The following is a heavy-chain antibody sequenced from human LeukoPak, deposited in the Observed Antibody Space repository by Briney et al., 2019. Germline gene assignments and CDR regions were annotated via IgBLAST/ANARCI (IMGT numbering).Heavy chain of an antibody. CDR1: GGSLSGYY. J-gene: IGHJ4*02. Sequence: PSETLSLTCAVYGGSLSGYYWNWLRQTPGKGLEWIGEINYSGKTNYNRSLKSRVTISADTSKNQFSLRLSSVTAADTAVYYCARRGTAYCRGGNCYSDKYFDYWGQGTQVTVSS. CDR3: ARRGTAYCRGGNCYSDKYFDY. D-gene: IGHD2-15*01. CDR2: INYSGKT. V-gene: IGHV4-34*01.